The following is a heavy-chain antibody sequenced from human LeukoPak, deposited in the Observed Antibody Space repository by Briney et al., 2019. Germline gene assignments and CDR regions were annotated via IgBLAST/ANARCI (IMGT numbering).Heavy chain of an antibody. Sequence: PGRSLRLSCAASGFTFSSHAVYWVRQAPGKGLERVAVISYDRSNKYYADSVKGRFTISRDNSKNTLYLQMHSLRAEDTAVYYCARDLHSSNYWVQGTLVTVSS. V-gene: IGHV3-30-3*01. CDR1: GFTFSSHA. D-gene: IGHD6-13*01. CDR2: ISYDRSNK. J-gene: IGHJ4*02. CDR3: ARDLHSSNY.